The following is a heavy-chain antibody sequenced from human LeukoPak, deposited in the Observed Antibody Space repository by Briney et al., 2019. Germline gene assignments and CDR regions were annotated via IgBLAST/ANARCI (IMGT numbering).Heavy chain of an antibody. V-gene: IGHV4-59*08. CDR1: GGSISSYY. Sequence: RPSETLSLTCTVSGGSISSYYWSWIRQPPGKGLEWIGYIYYSGSTNYNPSLKSRVTISVDTSKNQFSLKLSSVTAADTAVYYCARVFNYYDSSGYYPDDAFDIWGQGTMVTVSS. CDR3: ARVFNYYDSSGYYPDDAFDI. J-gene: IGHJ3*02. CDR2: IYYSGST. D-gene: IGHD3-22*01.